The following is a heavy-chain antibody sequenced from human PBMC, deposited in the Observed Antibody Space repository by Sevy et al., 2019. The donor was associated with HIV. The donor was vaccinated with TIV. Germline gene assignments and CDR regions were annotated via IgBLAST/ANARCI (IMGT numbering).Heavy chain of an antibody. CDR2: IIPILRTV. CDR3: ARGGGNGSYYFDD. CDR1: GGTFSSYG. D-gene: IGHD6-19*01. Sequence: ASVKVSCKASGGTFSSYGISWVRQAPGQGLEWMGGIIPILRTVNYAQKFQGRVTITADESTKTAYMELSSLRSEDTAVYYCARGGGNGSYYFDDWGQETLVTVSS. J-gene: IGHJ4*02. V-gene: IGHV1-69*13.